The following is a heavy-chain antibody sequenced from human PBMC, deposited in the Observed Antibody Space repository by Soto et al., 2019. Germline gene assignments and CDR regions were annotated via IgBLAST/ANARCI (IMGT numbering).Heavy chain of an antibody. J-gene: IGHJ4*02. V-gene: IGHV4-61*01. D-gene: IGHD4-17*01. CDR3: ARTTAVPNSLRSRYFFDY. CDR1: GGSVSDKTYY. CDR2: VYYSGTT. Sequence: ETLSLTCSVSGGSVSDKTYYWSWIRQPPGKRLEWIGYVYYSGTTNYNPSLKSRATISVDLSKNQFSLRLSSVTTADTALYYCARTTAVPNSLRSRYFFDYWGQGTLVTVSS.